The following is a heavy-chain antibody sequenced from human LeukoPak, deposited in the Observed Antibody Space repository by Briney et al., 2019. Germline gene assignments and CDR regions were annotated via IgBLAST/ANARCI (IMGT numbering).Heavy chain of an antibody. CDR1: VNTFIGYY. CDR2: IIPIFGTA. CDR3: ARGDGYFDY. V-gene: IGHV1-69*05. J-gene: IGHJ4*02. Sequence: SVRVSCKASVNTFIGYYVHWVRQAPGQGLEWMGGIIPIFGTANYAQKFQGRVTITTDESTSTAYMELSSLRSEDTAVYYCARGDGYFDYWGQGTLVTVSS.